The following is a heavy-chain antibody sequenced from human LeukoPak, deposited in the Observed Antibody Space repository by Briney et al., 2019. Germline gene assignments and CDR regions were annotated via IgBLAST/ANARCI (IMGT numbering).Heavy chain of an antibody. CDR3: ARDYHYYDSSGCFDY. CDR1: GFTFSSYG. V-gene: IGHV3-33*01. D-gene: IGHD3-22*01. CDR2: IWYDGSNK. Sequence: RPGGSLRLSCAASGFTFSSYGMHWVRQAPGKGLEWVAVIWYDGSNKYYADSVKGRFTISRDNSKNTLYLQMNSLRAEDTAVYYCARDYHYYDSSGCFDYWGQGTLVTVSS. J-gene: IGHJ4*02.